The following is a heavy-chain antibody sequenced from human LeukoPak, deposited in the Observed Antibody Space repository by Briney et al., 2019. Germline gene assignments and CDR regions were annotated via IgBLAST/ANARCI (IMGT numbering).Heavy chain of an antibody. CDR1: GFTFSDFW. V-gene: IGHV3-74*01. Sequence: GGSLRLSCAASGFTFSDFWMHWVRQAPGKGLVWVSRINSGGTVTNYADSVKGRLTISRDNAKNSLYLQMNSLRVEDTAVYYCARDSIAWGQPIDYWGQGTLVTVSS. D-gene: IGHD7-27*01. CDR3: ARDSIAWGQPIDY. J-gene: IGHJ4*02. CDR2: INSGGTVT.